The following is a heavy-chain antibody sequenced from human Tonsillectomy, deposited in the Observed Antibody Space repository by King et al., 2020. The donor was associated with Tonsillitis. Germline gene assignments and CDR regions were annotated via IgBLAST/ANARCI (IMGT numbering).Heavy chain of an antibody. V-gene: IGHV4-39*01. Sequence: QLQESGPGLVKPSETLSLTCTVSGGSISSSTYYWGWIRQPPGKGLEWIGSFYSGGSTYYNPSLKSRVTMSVDTSKNQFSLGLSSVTAADTAVYYCATLAGGSVALSWGQGTLVTVSS. CDR3: ATLAGGSVALS. CDR1: GGSISSSTYY. J-gene: IGHJ5*02. CDR2: FYSGGST. D-gene: IGHD6-19*01.